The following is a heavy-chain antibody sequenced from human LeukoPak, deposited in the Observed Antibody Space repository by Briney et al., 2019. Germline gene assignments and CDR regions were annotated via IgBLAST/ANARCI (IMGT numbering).Heavy chain of an antibody. Sequence: SETLSLTCAVYGGSFSGYYWSWIRQPPGKGLEWIGEINHSGSTNYNPSLKSRVTISVDTSKNQFSLKLSSVTAADTAVYYCARGDAYYYDSSGYYSHGAFDIWGQGTMVTVSS. CDR1: GGSFSGYY. V-gene: IGHV4-34*01. CDR3: ARGDAYYYDSSGYYSHGAFDI. J-gene: IGHJ3*02. CDR2: INHSGST. D-gene: IGHD3-22*01.